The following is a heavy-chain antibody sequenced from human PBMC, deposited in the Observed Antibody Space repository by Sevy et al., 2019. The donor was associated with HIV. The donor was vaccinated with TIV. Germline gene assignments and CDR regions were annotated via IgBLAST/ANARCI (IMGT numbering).Heavy chain of an antibody. J-gene: IGHJ3*01. D-gene: IGHD2-2*01. CDR2: IKTDGSSR. Sequence: GGSLRLSCAASGFTFSNYWMHWVHQAPGKGLVWVSRIKTDGSSRDSADSVKGRFFISRDNAKNLVYLQMDSLRAEDTAVYYCVREGDTVLVPTAVDAFDFWGQGTMVTVSS. V-gene: IGHV3-74*01. CDR3: VREGDTVLVPTAVDAFDF. CDR1: GFTFSNYW.